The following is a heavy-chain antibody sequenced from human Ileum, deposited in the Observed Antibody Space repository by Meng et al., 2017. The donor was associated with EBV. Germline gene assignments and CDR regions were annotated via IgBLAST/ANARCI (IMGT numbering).Heavy chain of an antibody. CDR3: ASAYDYGDYEAFAY. V-gene: IGHV4-39*07. CDR2: IYYRGNT. Sequence: QLQLQESGPGLVKPSETLSLTCPVSGGSISTGNYYWGWIRQSPGKGLECIGTIYYRGNTFYNPSLKSRLTISIDTSKNEFSLTLRSVTAADTAVYYCASAYDYGDYEAFAYWGLGSLVTVSS. CDR1: GGSISTGNYY. D-gene: IGHD4-17*01. J-gene: IGHJ4*02.